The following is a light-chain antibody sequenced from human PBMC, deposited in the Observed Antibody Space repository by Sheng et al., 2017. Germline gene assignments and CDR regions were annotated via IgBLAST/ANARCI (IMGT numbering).Light chain of an antibody. CDR3: CSYAGSYTLGV. Sequence: QPALTQPRSVSGSPGQSVTISCTGTSSDVGGYDYVSWYQHHPGKAPKLMIYDVTKRPSGVPDRFSGSKSGNTASLTISGLQAEDEADYYCCSYAGSYTLGVFGTGTKVTVL. V-gene: IGLV2-11*01. J-gene: IGLJ1*01. CDR2: DVT. CDR1: SSDVGGYDY.